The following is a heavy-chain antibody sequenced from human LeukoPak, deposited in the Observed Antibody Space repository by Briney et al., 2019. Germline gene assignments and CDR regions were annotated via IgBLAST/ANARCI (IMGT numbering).Heavy chain of an antibody. CDR3: ARGYCSSTSCYAYG. Sequence: GGSLRLSCTASGFTFANYWMSWVRQAPGKGLEWVSSISSSSSYIYYADSVKGRFTISRDNAKNSLYLQMNSLRAEDTAVYYCARGYCSSTSCYAYGWGQGTLVTVSS. V-gene: IGHV3-21*01. D-gene: IGHD2-2*01. J-gene: IGHJ4*02. CDR1: GFTFANYW. CDR2: ISSSSSYI.